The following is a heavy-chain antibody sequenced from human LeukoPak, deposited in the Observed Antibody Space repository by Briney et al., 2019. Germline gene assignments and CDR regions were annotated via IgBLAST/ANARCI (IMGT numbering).Heavy chain of an antibody. CDR2: VSTGSNTV. D-gene: IGHD3-9*01. CDR3: ARDFEVPSAAPDYFYYYMDV. V-gene: IGHV3-48*04. Sequence: GGSLRLSCAASGFTFSVYSMNWVRQAPGKGLEWISYVSTGSNTVYYADSVKGRFTISRDNVENSLYLQMNSLSVEDTAVYYCARDFEVPSAAPDYFYYYMDVWGKGTTVTVSS. CDR1: GFTFSVYS. J-gene: IGHJ6*03.